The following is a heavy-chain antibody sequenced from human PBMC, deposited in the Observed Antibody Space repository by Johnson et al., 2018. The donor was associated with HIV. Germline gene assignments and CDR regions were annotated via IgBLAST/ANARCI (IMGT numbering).Heavy chain of an antibody. CDR2: VKSKTDGGTI. CDR1: GFTFSNAW. V-gene: IGHV3-15*01. CDR3: TIGTF. Sequence: VQLVESGGGSVKSGGSLRVSCAASGFTFSNAWMSWVRQAPGKGLEWVGRVKSKTDGGTIDYAAAVKGRFIISRDDSKNTLYLQMNSLKIEDTAVYYCTIGTFWGPGTMITVSS. J-gene: IGHJ3*01.